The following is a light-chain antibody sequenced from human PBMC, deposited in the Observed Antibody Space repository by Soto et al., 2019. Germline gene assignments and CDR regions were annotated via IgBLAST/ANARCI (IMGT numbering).Light chain of an antibody. CDR3: QQYDRNPPWT. Sequence: DIQMTQSPSTPSASVGDRVTITCRASQSISGWLAWYQQKPGKAPKLLVYDASNLQSGVPLRFSGTRSGTEFTLTITSLQPDDFATYYCQQYDRNPPWTFGQGTKVDIK. CDR2: DAS. J-gene: IGKJ1*01. V-gene: IGKV1-5*01. CDR1: QSISGW.